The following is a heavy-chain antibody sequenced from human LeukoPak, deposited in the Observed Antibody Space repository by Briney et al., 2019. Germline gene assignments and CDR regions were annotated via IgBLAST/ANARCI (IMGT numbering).Heavy chain of an antibody. D-gene: IGHD3-10*01. J-gene: IGHJ6*03. CDR1: GFTFSNSA. V-gene: IGHV3-23*01. CDR3: AKDRRSDGSGSPSGYMDV. CDR2: LSGSGITT. Sequence: GGSLRLSCAASGFTFSNSAMSWVRQAPGKGLEWVSTLSGSGITTYYADSVKGRFTTSRDNSKNTLYLQMNSLRAEDTAVYYCAKDRRSDGSGSPSGYMDVWGKGTTVTVSS.